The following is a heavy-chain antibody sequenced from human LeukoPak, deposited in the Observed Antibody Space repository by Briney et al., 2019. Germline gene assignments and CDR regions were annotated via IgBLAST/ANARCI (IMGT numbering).Heavy chain of an antibody. CDR2: FYYSGST. CDR1: GGSISSGGYY. CDR3: ARTTWIWYFDY. J-gene: IGHJ4*02. Sequence: SETLSLTCTVSGGSISSGGYYWSWIRQHPGKGLEWIGYFYYSGSTYYNPSLKSRVTISVDTSKNQFPLKLSSVTAADTAVYYCARTTWIWYFDYWGQGTLVTVSS. V-gene: IGHV4-31*03. D-gene: IGHD5-12*01.